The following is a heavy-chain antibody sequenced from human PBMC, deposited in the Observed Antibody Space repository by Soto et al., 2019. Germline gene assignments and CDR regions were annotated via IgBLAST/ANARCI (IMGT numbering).Heavy chain of an antibody. V-gene: IGHV4-31*03. D-gene: IGHD6-19*01. Sequence: ASETLSLTCTVSGDSISRGFYYWSWIRQHPGKGLEWIGNIYHTGSTDFNPSLKSRLTMSVDTSKNQFSLRLTSVTAADTAVYYCARYFRGSGRYFFDYWGQGTLVTVSS. CDR3: ARYFRGSGRYFFDY. CDR1: GDSISRGFYY. J-gene: IGHJ4*02. CDR2: IYHTGST.